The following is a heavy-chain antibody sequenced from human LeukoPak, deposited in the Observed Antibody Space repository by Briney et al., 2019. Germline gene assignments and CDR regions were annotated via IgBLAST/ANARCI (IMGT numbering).Heavy chain of an antibody. J-gene: IGHJ4*02. CDR3: AKAHSSSWYVDF. CDR2: ISYDGSTK. V-gene: IGHV3-30*18. Sequence: GRSLRLSCAASGFIFSNYGMHWVRQAPGKGLEWVAVISYDGSTKYHADSVKGRFTISRDNSKNTLYLQMNSLRAEDTAVYYCAKAHSSSWYVDFWGQGTLVTVSS. CDR1: GFIFSNYG. D-gene: IGHD6-13*01.